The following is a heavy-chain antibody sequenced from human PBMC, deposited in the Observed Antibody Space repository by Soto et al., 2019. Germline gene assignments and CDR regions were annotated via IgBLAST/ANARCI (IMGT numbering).Heavy chain of an antibody. CDR1: GYTFSRYA. Sequence: VKVSCKASGYTFSRYAIHWVRQAPGQRLEWMGWINAGNGNTKYSQKFEGRVTLTTDTSANTVYMELSSLRFEDTALYYCARDQQFRNWFDSWGQGTLVTVSS. V-gene: IGHV1-3*01. CDR3: ARDQQFRNWFDS. D-gene: IGHD6-13*01. CDR2: INAGNGNT. J-gene: IGHJ5*01.